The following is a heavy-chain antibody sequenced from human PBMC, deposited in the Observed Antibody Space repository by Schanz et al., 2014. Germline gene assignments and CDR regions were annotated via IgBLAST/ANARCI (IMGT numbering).Heavy chain of an antibody. CDR2: ISGSGGST. D-gene: IGHD2-15*01. V-gene: IGHV3-66*02. Sequence: EVKLVESGGGLVKPGGSLRLSCAVSGFTVSSNHMSWVRQAPGKGLEWVSAISGSGGSTYYADSVKGRFTMSRDNSKNTLYLQMNTLRAEDTAVYYCARDRGYCSGGSCLTFDYWGQGTLVTVSS. J-gene: IGHJ4*02. CDR1: GFTVSSNH. CDR3: ARDRGYCSGGSCLTFDY.